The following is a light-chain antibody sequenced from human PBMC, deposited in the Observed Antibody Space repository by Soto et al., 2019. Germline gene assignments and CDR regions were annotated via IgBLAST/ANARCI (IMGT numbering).Light chain of an antibody. CDR3: QQRSNWPPV. CDR1: QSVRTY. CDR2: DAS. Sequence: EIVLTQSPATLSLSPGEIATLSFSASQSVRTYLSYVAWYQQRPGQAPRLLIYDASNRATGIPARFSGSGSGTDFTLTISSLEPEDFAVYYCQQRSNWPPVFGGGTKVDIK. V-gene: IGKV3-11*01. J-gene: IGKJ4*01.